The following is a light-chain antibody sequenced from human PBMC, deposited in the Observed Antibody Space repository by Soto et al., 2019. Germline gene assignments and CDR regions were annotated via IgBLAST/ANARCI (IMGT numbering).Light chain of an antibody. CDR2: EVS. CDR1: SSDVGGYNY. CDR3: SSYTSSSTRG. J-gene: IGLJ2*01. Sequence: QSVLTQPASVSGSPGQSITISCTGTSSDVGGYNYVSWYQQHPGKAPKLMIYEVSNRPSGVSNRFSGSKSGNTASLTISGLQAEDEADYYCSSYTSSSTRGFGGGTRGPS. V-gene: IGLV2-14*01.